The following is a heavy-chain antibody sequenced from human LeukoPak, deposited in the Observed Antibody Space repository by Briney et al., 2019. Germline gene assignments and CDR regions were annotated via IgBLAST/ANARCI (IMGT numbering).Heavy chain of an antibody. V-gene: IGHV3-66*01. CDR1: GFTVSSNY. J-gene: IGHJ6*02. Sequence: PGGSLRLSCAASGFTVSSNYMSWVRQAPGKGLEWVSVMSTTDSASYADSVKGRFTISRDNSKNTLYLQMNNLRGEDTAVYYCARDSRSEYCSSSSCYYYYGMDVWGQGTTVTVSS. D-gene: IGHD2-2*01. CDR2: MSTTDSA. CDR3: ARDSRSEYCSSSSCYYYYGMDV.